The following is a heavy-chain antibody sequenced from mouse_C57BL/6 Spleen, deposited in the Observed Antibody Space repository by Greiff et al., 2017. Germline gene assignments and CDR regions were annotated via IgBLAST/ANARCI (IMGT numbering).Heavy chain of an antibody. CDR3: ARYTYYCGCECAMDY. CDR1: GFTFTDYY. Sequence: EVKLMESGGGLVQPGGSLSLSCAASGFTFTDYYMSWVRQPPGQALEWLGFIRNKAIGFTTVCSASVKGRFTISRDNTQSILYLKMKAQRAEDSATYTSARYTYYCGCECAMDYWGQGTSVTVSS. V-gene: IGHV7-3*01. CDR2: IRNKAIGFTT. D-gene: IGHD1-1*01. J-gene: IGHJ4*01.